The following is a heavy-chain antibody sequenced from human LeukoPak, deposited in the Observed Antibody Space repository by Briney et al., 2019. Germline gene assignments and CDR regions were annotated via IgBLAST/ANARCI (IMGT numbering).Heavy chain of an antibody. Sequence: SETLSLTCTVSGVSTTDGIYYWAWIRQSPGKGLEWIGSVHNVGSTYYNLSLRSRVTMSIDTSKNQFSLRLNSVTAADTAVYYCARHAEYNSGWHFYLDHWGQGILVTVSS. CDR2: VHNVGST. V-gene: IGHV4-39*01. J-gene: IGHJ4*02. CDR3: ARHAEYNSGWHFYLDH. CDR1: GVSTTDGIYY. D-gene: IGHD6-19*01.